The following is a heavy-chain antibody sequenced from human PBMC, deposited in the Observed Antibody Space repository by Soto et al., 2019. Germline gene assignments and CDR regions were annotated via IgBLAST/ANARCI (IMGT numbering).Heavy chain of an antibody. D-gene: IGHD2-2*01. V-gene: IGHV3-30*18. CDR2: ISYDGSNK. CDR3: AKDLEDIVVVPAAIDP. J-gene: IGHJ5*02. Sequence: PGXSLRLSCAASGVTFYNYGIHWVFQAPGKGLEWVAVISYDGSNKYYADSVKGRFTISRDNSKNTLYLQMNSLRAEDTAVYYCAKDLEDIVVVPAAIDPWGQGTLVTVSS. CDR1: GVTFYNYG.